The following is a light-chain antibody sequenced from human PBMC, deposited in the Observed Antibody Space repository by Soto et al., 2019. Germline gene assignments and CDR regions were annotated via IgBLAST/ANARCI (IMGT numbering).Light chain of an antibody. Sequence: QSALTQPASVSGSPGQSITISCTGTSSDVGSYNLVSWYQQHPGKAPKLMIYEVTKRPSGVSNRFSGSKSGNTASLTISGLQAEDEADYYCCSYARSTTWVFGGGTQLTVL. CDR2: EVT. CDR1: SSDVGSYNL. J-gene: IGLJ3*02. V-gene: IGLV2-23*02. CDR3: CSYARSTTWV.